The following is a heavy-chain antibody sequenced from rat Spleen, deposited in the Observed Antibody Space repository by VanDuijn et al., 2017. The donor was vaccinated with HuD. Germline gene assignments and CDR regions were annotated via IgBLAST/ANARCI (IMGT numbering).Heavy chain of an antibody. D-gene: IGHD5-1*01. CDR1: GFTFSSFP. J-gene: IGHJ2*01. CDR2: ISSGGGGT. Sequence: EVQLVESGGGLVQPGRSLKLSCAASGFTFSSFPMAWVRQAPKKGLEWVASISSGGGGTYYRDSVKGRFTISRDNAETSLYLQMDSLRSEDSATYYCTTDGRWMTRGFDYWGQGVMVTVSS. CDR3: TTDGRWMTRGFDY. V-gene: IGHV5-20*01.